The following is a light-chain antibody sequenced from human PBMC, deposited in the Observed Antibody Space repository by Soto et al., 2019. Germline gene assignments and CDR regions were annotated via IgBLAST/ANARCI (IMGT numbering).Light chain of an antibody. V-gene: IGKV3-20*01. CDR1: QSVSSN. J-gene: IGKJ1*01. Sequence: EIVMTQSPATLSVSPGERATLSCRASQSVSSNLAWYQQKPGQAPRLLISGASGRATGIPDRFSASGSGTDFTLTISRLEPEDSAVFYCHLYGASPPTFGQGTKVDIK. CDR3: HLYGASPPT. CDR2: GAS.